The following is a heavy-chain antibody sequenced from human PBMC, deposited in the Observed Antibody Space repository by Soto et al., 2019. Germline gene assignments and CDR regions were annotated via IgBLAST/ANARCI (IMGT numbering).Heavy chain of an antibody. D-gene: IGHD6-19*01. V-gene: IGHV3-23*03. Sequence: EVQLLESGGGFAQPGGSLRLSCVASDFSFSTYALNWVRQAPGKGLEWVSGINNGGDSTYYVDSVRGRFTISRDNSKKTVYLQMNSLRTEDTAVYFCAGGTYGNGWDSWGQGSLVTVSS. CDR2: INNGGDST. J-gene: IGHJ5*02. CDR1: DFSFSTYA. CDR3: AGGTYGNGWDS.